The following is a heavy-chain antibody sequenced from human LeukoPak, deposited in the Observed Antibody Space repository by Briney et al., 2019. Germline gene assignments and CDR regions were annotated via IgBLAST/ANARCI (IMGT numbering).Heavy chain of an antibody. CDR3: ARSYSSSWHNFDY. J-gene: IGHJ4*02. Sequence: PGGSLRLSCAASGFTFSSYAMHWVRQTPGKGLEWVAITSSDGSQKYYTDSVKGRFSTSRDNSGNTLSLQMNSLRAEDTALYYYARSYSSSWHNFDYWGQGTLVTVSS. V-gene: IGHV3-30-3*01. CDR2: TSSDGSQK. CDR1: GFTFSSYA. D-gene: IGHD6-13*01.